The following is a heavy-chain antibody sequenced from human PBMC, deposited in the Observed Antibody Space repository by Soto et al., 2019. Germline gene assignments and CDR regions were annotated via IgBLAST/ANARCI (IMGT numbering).Heavy chain of an antibody. J-gene: IGHJ6*03. V-gene: IGHV3-15*01. CDR2: IKSKTDGGTT. CDR1: GFTFSNAW. Sequence: GGSLRLSCAASGFTFSNAWMSWVRQAPGKGLEWVGRIKSKTDGGTTDYAAPVKGRFTISRDDSKNTLYLQMNSLKTEDTAVYYCTTVPGGGYDYYYYYYMDVWGKGTTVTVSS. D-gene: IGHD5-12*01. CDR3: TTVPGGGYDYYYYYYMDV.